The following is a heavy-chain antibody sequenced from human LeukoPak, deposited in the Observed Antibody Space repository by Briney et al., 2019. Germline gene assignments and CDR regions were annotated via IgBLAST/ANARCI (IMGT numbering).Heavy chain of an antibody. V-gene: IGHV3-74*01. J-gene: IGHJ4*02. CDR3: ARGRPHGNDY. CDR2: IASDGNST. D-gene: IGHD4-23*01. Sequence: GGSLRLSCEASGFTFSGYWMHWVRQAPGKGLVWVSRIASDGNSTTYADSVKGRFSISRDNAKNTLYLQMNSLRVEDTAVYYCARGRPHGNDYWGQGTLVTVSS. CDR1: GFTFSGYW.